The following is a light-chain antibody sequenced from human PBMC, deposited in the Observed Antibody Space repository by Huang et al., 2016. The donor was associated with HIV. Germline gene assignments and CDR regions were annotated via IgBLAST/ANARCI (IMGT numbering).Light chain of an antibody. CDR2: AAS. J-gene: IGKJ2*01. CDR3: QQSARTPRT. Sequence: DIQITQSPSSLSASVGDTVIITCRASKNIKRYLNWYQQEPGKAPKLLISAASNLQSGVPSTFSGSGSGTDFTLTINRLQPEDSATYYCQQSARTPRTFGQGTKLEI. V-gene: IGKV1-39*01. CDR1: KNIKRY.